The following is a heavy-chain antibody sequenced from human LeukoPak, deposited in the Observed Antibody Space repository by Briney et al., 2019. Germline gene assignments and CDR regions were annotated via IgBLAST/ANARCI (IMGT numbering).Heavy chain of an antibody. Sequence: SETLSLTCTVSGGSISSSSYYWGWIRQPPGKGLEWIGSIYYSGSSYYNPSLKSRVTISVDTSKNQFSLKLSSVTAADTAVYYCAGSYIVGATRWFDPWGQGTLVTVSS. CDR2: IYYSGSS. V-gene: IGHV4-39*01. D-gene: IGHD1-26*01. J-gene: IGHJ5*02. CDR1: GGSISSSSYY. CDR3: AGSYIVGATRWFDP.